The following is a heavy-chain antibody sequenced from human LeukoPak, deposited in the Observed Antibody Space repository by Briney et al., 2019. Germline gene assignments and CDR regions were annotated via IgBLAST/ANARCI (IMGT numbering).Heavy chain of an antibody. V-gene: IGHV1-46*01. J-gene: IGHJ4*02. CDR2: FNPGGGST. D-gene: IGHD7-27*01. CDR3: ARELSGGSFDY. CDR1: GYTFTSYY. Sequence: ASVKVSCKASGYTFTSYYMHWVRQAPGQGLEWMGIFNPGGGSTSYAQKLQGRITMTSDTTTSTGYMELSSLRSEDTAVYYCARELSGGSFDYWGQGALVTVSS.